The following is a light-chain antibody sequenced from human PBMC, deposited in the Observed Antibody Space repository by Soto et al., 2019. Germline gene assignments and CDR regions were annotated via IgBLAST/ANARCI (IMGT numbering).Light chain of an antibody. V-gene: IGKV3-15*01. CDR1: QSINAH. J-gene: IGKJ1*01. CDR3: QQYNTWLWT. Sequence: EVVMTQSPATLSAPPGERVTLSCRASQSINAHLAWYQQKPGQAPRLLIHGASTRATGIPARFGGGGFGTEFLLTISSLESEDFAVYYWQQYNTWLWTFGQGTKVEIQ. CDR2: GAS.